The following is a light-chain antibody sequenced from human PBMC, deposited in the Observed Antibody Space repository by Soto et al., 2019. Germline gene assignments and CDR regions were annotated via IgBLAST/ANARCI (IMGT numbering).Light chain of an antibody. CDR2: KAS. Sequence: DIQMTQSPSTLSGSVGDRVTITCRASQTISSWLAWYQQKPGKAPKLLIYKASSLQSGVPSRFSGSESGTEFTLTISSLQPDDFATYYCQQHNSYSYTFGQGTRLEI. V-gene: IGKV1-5*03. J-gene: IGKJ5*01. CDR3: QQHNSYSYT. CDR1: QTISSW.